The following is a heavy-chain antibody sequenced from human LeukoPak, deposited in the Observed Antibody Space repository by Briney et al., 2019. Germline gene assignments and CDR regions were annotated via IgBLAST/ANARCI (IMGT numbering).Heavy chain of an antibody. J-gene: IGHJ6*03. CDR2: IYYSGST. D-gene: IGHD1-26*01. CDR1: GGSIRSSYY. Sequence: PSETLSLTCTVSGGSIRSSYYWGWLRQPPGKGLEWIGSIYYSGSTYYNPSLKSRVTISADTSKNQFSLKLSSVTAADTAVYYCTTRSELYSYYYMDVWGKGTTVTISS. V-gene: IGHV4-39*01. CDR3: TTRSELYSYYYMDV.